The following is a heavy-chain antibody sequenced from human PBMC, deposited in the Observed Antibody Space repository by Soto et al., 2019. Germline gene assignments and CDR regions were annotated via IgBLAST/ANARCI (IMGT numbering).Heavy chain of an antibody. V-gene: IGHV3-7*01. D-gene: IGHD3-22*01. J-gene: IGHJ4*02. Sequence: GGSLRLSCAASGFTFSSYWMSWVRQAPGKGLEWVANIKQDGSEKYYVDSVKGRFTIPRDNAKNSLYLQMNSLRAEDTAVYYCARVGYYYDSSGYYPYFYWGQGTLVTVSS. CDR1: GFTFSSYW. CDR3: ARVGYYYDSSGYYPYFY. CDR2: IKQDGSEK.